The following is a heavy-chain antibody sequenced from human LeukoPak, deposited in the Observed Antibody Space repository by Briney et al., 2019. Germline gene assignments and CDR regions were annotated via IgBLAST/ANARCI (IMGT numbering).Heavy chain of an antibody. Sequence: SETLSLTCTVSGGSISSGSYYWSWIRQPAGKGLEWIGRIYTSGSTNYNPSLKSRVTISVDTSKNQFSLKLSSVTAADTAVYYSARDQYYGSGSYSGFDYWGQGTLVTVSS. V-gene: IGHV4-61*02. CDR2: IYTSGST. CDR3: ARDQYYGSGSYSGFDY. D-gene: IGHD3-10*01. CDR1: GGSISSGSYY. J-gene: IGHJ4*02.